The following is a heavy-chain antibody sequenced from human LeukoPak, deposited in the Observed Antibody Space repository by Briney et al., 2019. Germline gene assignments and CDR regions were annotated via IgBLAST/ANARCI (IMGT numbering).Heavy chain of an antibody. CDR2: INPNSGVT. V-gene: IGHV1-2*02. D-gene: IGHD2-2*01. Sequence: GASVKVSCKASGYTFTGYYMHLVRQAPGQGLEWMGWINPNSGVTNYAQKFQGRVTMTRDTSISTAYMELSRLRYPDTAVYYCARGYCSSTSCYLPSAYWGQGTLVTVSS. CDR3: ARGYCSSTSCYLPSAY. J-gene: IGHJ4*02. CDR1: GYTFTGYY.